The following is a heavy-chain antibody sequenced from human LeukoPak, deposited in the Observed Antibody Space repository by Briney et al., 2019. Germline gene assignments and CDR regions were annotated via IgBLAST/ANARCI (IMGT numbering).Heavy chain of an antibody. Sequence: ASVKVSCKASGYTFTGYYMHWVRQAPGQGLEWMGWINPNSGGTNYAQKFQGRVTMTRDTSISTAYMGLTRLRSDDTAVYYCARDRLDIAGGFDPWGQGTRVTVSS. CDR1: GYTFTGYY. CDR2: INPNSGGT. CDR3: ARDRLDIAGGFDP. V-gene: IGHV1-2*02. D-gene: IGHD5-12*01. J-gene: IGHJ5*02.